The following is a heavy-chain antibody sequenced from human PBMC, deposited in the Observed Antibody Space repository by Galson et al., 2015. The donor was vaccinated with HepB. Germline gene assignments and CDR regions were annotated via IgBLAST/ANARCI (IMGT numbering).Heavy chain of an antibody. CDR2: INSDGSST. D-gene: IGHD5-18*01. V-gene: IGHV3-74*01. CDR1: GFTFSSYW. J-gene: IGHJ6*02. Sequence: SLRLSCAASGFTFSSYWMHWVRQAPGKGLVWVSRINSDGSSTSYADSVKGRFTISRDNAKNTLYLQMNSLRAEDTAVYCCARSPAMAFYYYYGMDVWGQGTTVTVSS. CDR3: ARSPAMAFYYYYGMDV.